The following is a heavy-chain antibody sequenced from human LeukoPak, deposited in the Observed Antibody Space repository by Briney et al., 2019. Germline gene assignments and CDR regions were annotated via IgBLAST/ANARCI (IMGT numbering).Heavy chain of an antibody. CDR1: GFTFGTYA. Sequence: PGGSLRLSCAASGFTFGTYAMTWVRQSPGKGLEWVSGISGSGGVTDYVDSVQGRFTTSRDNFKNTVYLQMSSLRVEDTAVYYCTKVMSITEYYWYGMDVWGQGTTVTVSS. J-gene: IGHJ6*02. D-gene: IGHD3-16*01. V-gene: IGHV3-23*01. CDR3: TKVMSITEYYWYGMDV. CDR2: ISGSGGVT.